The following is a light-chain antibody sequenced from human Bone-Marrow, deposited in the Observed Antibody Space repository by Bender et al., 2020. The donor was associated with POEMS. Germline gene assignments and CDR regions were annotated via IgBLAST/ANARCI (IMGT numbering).Light chain of an antibody. CDR1: SSDVGGYNL. V-gene: IGLV2-23*02. CDR2: DVT. Sequence: QSALTQPASVSGSPGQSITISCSGTSSDVGGYNLVSWYQQHPGKAPKVVIYDVTERPSGVSNRLSGSKSGNTASLTISGLQAEDEADYFCCSYTGSSSPWVFGGGTKLTVL. CDR3: CSYTGSSSPWV. J-gene: IGLJ3*02.